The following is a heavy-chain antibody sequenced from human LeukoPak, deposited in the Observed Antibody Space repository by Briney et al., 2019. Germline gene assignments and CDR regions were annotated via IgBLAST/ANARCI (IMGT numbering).Heavy chain of an antibody. Sequence: SETLSLTCTVSGGSVSSGSYYWSWIRQPPGKGLEWIGYIYYSGSTNYNPSLESRVTISVDTSKNQFSLKLSSVTAADTAVYYCARIANYDYVWGSYRSNYWGQGTLVTVSS. CDR1: GGSVSSGSYY. V-gene: IGHV4-61*01. CDR2: IYYSGST. D-gene: IGHD3-16*02. CDR3: ARIANYDYVWGSYRSNY. J-gene: IGHJ4*02.